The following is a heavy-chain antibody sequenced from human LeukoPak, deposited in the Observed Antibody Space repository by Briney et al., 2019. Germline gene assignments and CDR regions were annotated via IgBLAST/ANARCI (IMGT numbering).Heavy chain of an antibody. CDR3: ASVYSSGWYPYYYYYMDV. Sequence: SETLSLTCTVSGGSISSSSYYWGWIRQPPGKGLEWIGSIYYSGSTYYNPSLKSRVTISVDTAKNQFSLELSSVTAADTAVYYCASVYSSGWYPYYYYYMDVWGKGTTVTVSS. J-gene: IGHJ6*03. CDR2: IYYSGST. CDR1: GGSISSSSYY. D-gene: IGHD6-19*01. V-gene: IGHV4-39*01.